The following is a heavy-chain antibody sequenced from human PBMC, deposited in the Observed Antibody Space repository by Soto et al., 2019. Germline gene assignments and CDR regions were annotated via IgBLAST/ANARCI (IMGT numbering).Heavy chain of an antibody. CDR1: GDSVSGNSAA. CDR3: ARDSPYCSSTSCYRGPGAFDI. J-gene: IGHJ3*02. CDR2: TYYRSKWYN. D-gene: IGHD2-2*01. Sequence: SHTLSLTCDISGDSVSGNSAAWTWIRQSPSRGLEWLGRTYYRSKWYNDYAVSVKSRITINPDTSKNQFSLQLNSVTPEDTAVYYCARDSPYCSSTSCYRGPGAFDIWGQGTMVTVPS. V-gene: IGHV6-1*01.